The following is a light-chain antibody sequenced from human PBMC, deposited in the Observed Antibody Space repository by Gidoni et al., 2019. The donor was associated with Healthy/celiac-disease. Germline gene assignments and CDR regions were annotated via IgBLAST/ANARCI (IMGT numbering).Light chain of an antibody. V-gene: IGLV2-14*01. Sequence: QSALTPPASVSASPGQSITISCTGTIRDVGGYKHGSWYQQHPGKAPNLMIYDVSNRPPGVSTRFAGSKSGNTASLTISGLQAEDEADYYGSSYTSSSTLGFGGGTKLTVL. CDR2: DVS. J-gene: IGLJ2*01. CDR1: IRDVGGYKH. CDR3: SSYTSSSTLG.